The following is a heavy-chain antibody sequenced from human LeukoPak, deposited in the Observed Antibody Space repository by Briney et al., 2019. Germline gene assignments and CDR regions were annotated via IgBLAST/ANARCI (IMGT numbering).Heavy chain of an antibody. V-gene: IGHV1-69*04. CDR2: IIPILGIA. D-gene: IGHD1-26*01. J-gene: IGHJ4*02. CDR1: GGTFSSYA. CDR3: ARDPGGSYFSPGGRDY. Sequence: GASVKVSCKASGGTFSSYAISWVRQAPGQGLEWMGRIIPILGIANYAQKFQGRVTITADKSTSTAYMELSSLRSEDTAVYYCARDPGGSYFSPGGRDYWGQGTLVTVSS.